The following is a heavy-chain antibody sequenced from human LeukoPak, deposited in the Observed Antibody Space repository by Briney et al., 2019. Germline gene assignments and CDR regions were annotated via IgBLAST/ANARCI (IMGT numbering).Heavy chain of an antibody. V-gene: IGHV1-18*04. J-gene: IGHJ5*02. CDR2: ISAYNGNT. CDR1: GYTFTSYG. D-gene: IGHD3-16*01. CDR3: ARDNLNWGWFDP. Sequence: ASVKVSCKASGYTFTSYGISWVRQAPGQGLEWMGWISAYNGNTNYAQKLQGRVTMTTDTSTSTAHMELRSLRSDDTAAYYCARDNLNWGWFDPWGQGTLVTVSS.